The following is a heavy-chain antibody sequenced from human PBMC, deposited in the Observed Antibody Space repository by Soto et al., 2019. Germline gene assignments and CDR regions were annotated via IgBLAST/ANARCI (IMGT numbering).Heavy chain of an antibody. D-gene: IGHD6-19*01. CDR2: INPNSGGT. J-gene: IGHJ6*02. CDR3: ARDQSPSSGWPGMDV. CDR1: GYTVTDYY. Sequence: QVQLVQSGAEVKKPGASVKVSCKASGYTVTDYYMHWVRQAPGQGLEWMGWINPNSGGTNYAQKFQGRVTMTRDTSISTAYMELNRLRSDDTAVYYCARDQSPSSGWPGMDVWGQGTTVTVSS. V-gene: IGHV1-2*02.